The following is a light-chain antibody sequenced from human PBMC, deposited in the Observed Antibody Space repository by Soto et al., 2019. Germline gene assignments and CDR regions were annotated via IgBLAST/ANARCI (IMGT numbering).Light chain of an antibody. Sequence: QSALTQPPSASGSPGQSVTISCTGTDSDVGGYNSVSWYQQHPGKAPILMIFDVTERPSGVPDRFSGSKSGNTASLTVSGLQAEDEADYYCSSSAGSNSPNWVFGGGTKLTVL. J-gene: IGLJ3*02. CDR2: DVT. CDR3: SSSAGSNSPNWV. CDR1: DSDVGGYNS. V-gene: IGLV2-8*01.